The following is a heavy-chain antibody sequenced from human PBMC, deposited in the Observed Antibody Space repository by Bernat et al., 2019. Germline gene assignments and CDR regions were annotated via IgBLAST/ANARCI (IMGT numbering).Heavy chain of an antibody. Sequence: QVQLVQSGAEVKKPGSSVKVSCKASGGTFSSYAISWVRQAPGQGLEWMGRIIPILGIANYAQKFQGRVTITADKSTSTAYMELSSLRSEDTAVYYCASLVRSSSWYGDWGQGTLVTVSS. V-gene: IGHV1-69*04. CDR1: GGTFSSYA. D-gene: IGHD6-13*01. J-gene: IGHJ4*02. CDR2: IIPILGIA. CDR3: ASLVRSSSWYGD.